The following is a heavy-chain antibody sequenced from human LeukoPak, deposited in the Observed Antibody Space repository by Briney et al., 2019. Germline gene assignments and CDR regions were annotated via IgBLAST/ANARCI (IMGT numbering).Heavy chain of an antibody. V-gene: IGHV4-34*01. CDR1: GGSFSGYY. J-gene: IGHJ5*02. CDR3: AREGGYCSSTSCYSNWFDP. D-gene: IGHD2-2*01. Sequence: SETLSLTCAVYGGSFSGYYWSWIRHPPGKGLEWIGEINHSGSTNYNPSLKSRVTISVDTSKNQFSLKLSSVTAADTAVYYCAREGGYCSSTSCYSNWFDPWGQGTLVTVSS. CDR2: INHSGST.